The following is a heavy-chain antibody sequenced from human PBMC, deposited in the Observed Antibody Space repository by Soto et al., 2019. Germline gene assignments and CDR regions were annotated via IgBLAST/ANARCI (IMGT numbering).Heavy chain of an antibody. V-gene: IGHV3-48*02. Sequence: QPGGSLRLSCVTSGFSFSTFWLNWVRQAPGKGLEWVSYISSSSSTIYYADSVKGRFTISRDNAKNSLYLQMNSLRDEDTAVYYCSRDLGSSWPDAFDSWVQGTMVTVSS. D-gene: IGHD6-13*01. CDR3: SRDLGSSWPDAFDS. J-gene: IGHJ3*02. CDR1: GFSFSTFW. CDR2: ISSSSSTI.